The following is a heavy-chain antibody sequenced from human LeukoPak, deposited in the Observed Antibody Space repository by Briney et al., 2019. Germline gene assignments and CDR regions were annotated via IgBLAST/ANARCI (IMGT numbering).Heavy chain of an antibody. D-gene: IGHD3-16*02. CDR2: ISGSGGST. CDR3: ATDYLGELSLWYYYYGMDV. Sequence: GSLRLSCAASGFTFSSYAMSWVRQAPGKGLEWASAISGSGGSTYYADSVKGRFTISRENSKNTLYLQMNSLRAEDTAVYYCATDYLGELSLWYYYYGMDVWGQGTLVTVSS. J-gene: IGHJ6*02. CDR1: GFTFSSYA. V-gene: IGHV3-23*01.